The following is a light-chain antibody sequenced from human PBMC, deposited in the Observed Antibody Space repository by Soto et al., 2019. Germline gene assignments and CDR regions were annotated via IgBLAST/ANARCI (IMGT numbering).Light chain of an antibody. CDR1: SSDVGGYNY. V-gene: IGLV2-8*01. J-gene: IGLJ2*01. CDR2: EVS. Sequence: QSALTQPPSASGSPGQSVTISCTGTSSDVGGYNYVSWYQQHPGKAPKLMIYEVSKRPSWVPDRFSGSKSGNTASLTVSGLQAEDEADYYSSSHAGSNNLVFGGATKLTVL. CDR3: SSHAGSNNLV.